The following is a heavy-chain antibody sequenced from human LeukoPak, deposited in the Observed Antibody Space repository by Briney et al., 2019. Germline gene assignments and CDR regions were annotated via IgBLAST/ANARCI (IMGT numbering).Heavy chain of an antibody. Sequence: PSETLSLTCTVSGGSISSSSYYWGWIRQPPGKGLEWIGSIYYSGSTYYNPSLKGRVTISVDTSKNQFSLKLSSVTAADTAMYYCARHPSMTTVVMDVWGKGTTVTVSS. CDR3: ARHPSMTTVVMDV. J-gene: IGHJ6*04. CDR2: IYYSGST. V-gene: IGHV4-39*01. CDR1: GGSISSSSYY. D-gene: IGHD4-23*01.